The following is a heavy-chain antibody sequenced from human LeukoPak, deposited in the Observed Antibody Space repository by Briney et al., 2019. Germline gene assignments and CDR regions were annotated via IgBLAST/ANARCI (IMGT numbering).Heavy chain of an antibody. CDR2: INHSGST. CDR3: ARKQNLNWFDP. J-gene: IGHJ5*02. V-gene: IGHV4-34*01. Sequence: PSETLSLTCAVYGGSFSGYYWSWIRQPPEKGLEWIGEINHSGSTNYNPSLKSRVTISVDTSKNQFSLKLASVTAADTAVYYCARKQNLNWFDPWGQGTLVTVSS. CDR1: GGSFSGYY.